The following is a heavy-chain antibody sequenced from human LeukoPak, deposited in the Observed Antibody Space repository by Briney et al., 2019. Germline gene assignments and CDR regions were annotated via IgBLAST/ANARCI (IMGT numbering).Heavy chain of an antibody. Sequence: SETLSLTCTVSGGSISGSTYSWAWSRQPPGKGLEWIGSGFYSGSTSYNPSLKSRTTTSVDTSENQYSLMVTPVTAAATAIYFCARNISMLLEPARRRKNNSFDPWGERTLVTVSS. CDR2: GFYSGST. CDR3: ARNISMLLEPARRRKNNSFDP. J-gene: IGHJ5*02. CDR1: GGSISGSTYS. D-gene: IGHD3-10*02. V-gene: IGHV4-39*01.